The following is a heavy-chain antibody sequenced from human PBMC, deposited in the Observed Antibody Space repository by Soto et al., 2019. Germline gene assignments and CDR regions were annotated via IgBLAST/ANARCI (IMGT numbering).Heavy chain of an antibody. CDR3: ARDGAQWYFGVVIPVWYFDL. Sequence: GGSLRLSCAASGFTFSSYGMHWVRQAPGKGLEWVAVIWYDGSNKYYADSVKGRFTISRDNSKNTLYLQMNSLRAEDTAVYYCARDGAQWYFGVVIPVWYFDLWGRGTLVTVSS. D-gene: IGHD3-3*01. CDR2: IWYDGSNK. J-gene: IGHJ2*01. CDR1: GFTFSSYG. V-gene: IGHV3-33*01.